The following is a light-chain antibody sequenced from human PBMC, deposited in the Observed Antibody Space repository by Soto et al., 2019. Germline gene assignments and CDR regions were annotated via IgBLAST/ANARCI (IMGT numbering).Light chain of an antibody. J-gene: IGKJ4*02. Sequence: DIQMSQSPSSQSASVGDRVTITCRASQGISSDLAWYQQKPGKAPKLLIYKASSLKSGVPSRFSGSGSGTEFTLTISSLQPDDFATYYCQHYNSYSQAFGGGTKVDIK. CDR2: KAS. V-gene: IGKV1-5*03. CDR3: QHYNSYSQA. CDR1: QGISSD.